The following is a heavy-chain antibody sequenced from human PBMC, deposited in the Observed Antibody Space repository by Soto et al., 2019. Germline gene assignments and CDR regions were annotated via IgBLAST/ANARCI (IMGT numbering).Heavy chain of an antibody. D-gene: IGHD1-7*01. CDR2: ISANGQGI. CDR3: AKDRNYPRDQFHY. CDR1: GFTFSSYA. V-gene: IGHV3-23*01. J-gene: IGHJ4*02. Sequence: GSLRLSCAASGFTFSSYAMSWVRQAPGKGLEWVSAISANGQGIYYADSVRGRFTISRDNSKNTIFLHMDSLRAEDTAVYYCAKDRNYPRDQFHYWGQGTLVTVSS.